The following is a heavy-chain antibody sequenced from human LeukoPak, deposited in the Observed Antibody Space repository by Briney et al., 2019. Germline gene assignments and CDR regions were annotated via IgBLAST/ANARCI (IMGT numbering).Heavy chain of an antibody. CDR3: AREAYCGGDCPIDY. V-gene: IGHV3-30-3*01. CDR2: ISYDGVKK. CDR1: GFTFSKYA. D-gene: IGHD2-21*02. Sequence: GRSLRLSCVASGFTFSKYAMHWVRQAPGKGLEWVAVISYDGVKKYYADSVEGRFSVSRDTSKSTLYLQMNSLKPEDTAVYYCAREAYCGGDCPIDYWGQGTLVTVSS. J-gene: IGHJ4*02.